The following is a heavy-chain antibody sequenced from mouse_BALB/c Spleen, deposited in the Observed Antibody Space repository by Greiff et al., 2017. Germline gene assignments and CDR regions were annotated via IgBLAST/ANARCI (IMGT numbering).Heavy chain of an antibody. CDR1: GYTFTSYW. V-gene: IGHV1S41*01. J-gene: IGHJ3*01. CDR2: IAPGSGST. Sequence: DLVKPGASVKLSCKASGYTFTSYWINWIKQRPGQGLEWIGRIAPGSGSTYYNEMFKGKATLTVDTSSSTAYIQLSSLSSEDSAVYFCAKGEFLAYWGQGTLVTVSA. CDR3: AKGEFLAY.